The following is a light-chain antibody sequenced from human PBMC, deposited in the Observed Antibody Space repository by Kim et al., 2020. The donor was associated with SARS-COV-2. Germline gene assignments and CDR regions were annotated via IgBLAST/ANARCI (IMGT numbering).Light chain of an antibody. CDR3: QVWGSTSGV. Sequence: SYELTQPLSVSVALGQTARITCGRNNIGSKNVHCYQQKPSQAPVGVIYRDINRPSGIPERISDSNSGNTATLTISRAQAGDEADYYCQVWGSTSGVFGGGTKLTVL. V-gene: IGLV3-9*01. CDR2: RDI. J-gene: IGLJ3*02. CDR1: NIGSKN.